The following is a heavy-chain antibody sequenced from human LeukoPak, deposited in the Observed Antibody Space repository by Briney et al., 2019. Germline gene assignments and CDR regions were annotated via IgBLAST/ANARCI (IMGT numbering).Heavy chain of an antibody. Sequence: PGGSLRLSCAASGFTFSNSWMHWVRQAPGKGLVWVSRIKSDGGGTSYADSVKGRFTISRDNAKNTLYLQMNSLRVEDTAVYYCASLRGYNFGPFDYWGQGTLVTVSS. CDR3: ASLRGYNFGPFDY. J-gene: IGHJ4*02. D-gene: IGHD5-18*01. CDR2: IKSDGGGT. CDR1: GFTFSNSW. V-gene: IGHV3-74*01.